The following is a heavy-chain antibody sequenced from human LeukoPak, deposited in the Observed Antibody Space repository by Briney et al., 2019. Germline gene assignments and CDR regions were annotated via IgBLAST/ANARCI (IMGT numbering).Heavy chain of an antibody. Sequence: SVKVSCKASGITFTSSAMQWVRQARGQRLEWIGWIVVGSGNTKNAQKFQERVTITRDMSTSTAYMELSSLRSEDTAVYYCAKDDGLIMFSSWGQGTLVTVSS. V-gene: IGHV1-58*02. J-gene: IGHJ5*02. CDR3: AKDDGLIMFSS. D-gene: IGHD3-16*01. CDR2: IVVGSGNT. CDR1: GITFTSSA.